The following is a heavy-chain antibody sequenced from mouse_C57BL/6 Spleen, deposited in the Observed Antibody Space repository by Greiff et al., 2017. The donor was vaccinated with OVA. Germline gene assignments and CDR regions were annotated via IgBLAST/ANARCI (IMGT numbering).Heavy chain of an antibody. V-gene: IGHV1-15*01. J-gene: IGHJ2*01. CDR3: TRRDIYYAGSSYYCDY. CDR2: IDPETGGT. CDR1: GYTFTAYD. Sequence: QVQLQQSGAELVRPGASVTLSCKASGYTFTAYDMHWVKQTPVHGLEWIGAIDPETGGTAYNEKFKGKAILTADKSSSTAYMELRSLTSEDSAVYYCTRRDIYYAGSSYYCDYWGQGTTLTVSS. D-gene: IGHD1-1*01.